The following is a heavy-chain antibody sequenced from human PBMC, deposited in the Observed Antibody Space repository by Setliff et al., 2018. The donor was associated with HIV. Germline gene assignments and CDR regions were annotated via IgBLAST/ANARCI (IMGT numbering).Heavy chain of an antibody. CDR1: GYTFTSYG. CDR2: ISAYNGNT. J-gene: IGHJ4*02. Sequence: ASVKVSCKASGYTFTSYGISWVRQAPGQGLEWMGWISAYNGNTDYAQKLQGRVTLTSDTSTSTAYMELRSLRSDDTAVYYCARDPPSSGWYRADYWGQGTLVTVSS. V-gene: IGHV1-18*01. CDR3: ARDPPSSGWYRADY. D-gene: IGHD6-19*01.